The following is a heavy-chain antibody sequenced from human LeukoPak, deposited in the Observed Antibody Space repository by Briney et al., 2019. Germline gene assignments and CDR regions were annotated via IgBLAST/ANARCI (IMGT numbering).Heavy chain of an antibody. V-gene: IGHV4-34*01. Sequence: PSETLSLTCTVSGGSISSYYWSWIRQPPGKGLEWIGEIHPSGRTNYSPSLESRVTISLDTSKNQLSLKLSSVTAADTAIYYCARGRDEYKGGNYWGQGTLVTVSS. CDR1: GGSISSYY. D-gene: IGHD5-24*01. J-gene: IGHJ4*02. CDR3: ARGRDEYKGGNY. CDR2: IHPSGRT.